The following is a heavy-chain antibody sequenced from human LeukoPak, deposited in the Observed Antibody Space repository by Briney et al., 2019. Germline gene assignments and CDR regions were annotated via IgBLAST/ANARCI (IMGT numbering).Heavy chain of an antibody. V-gene: IGHV7-4-1*02. CDR1: GYTFTSYD. D-gene: IGHD2-15*01. CDR2: INTNTGNP. J-gene: IGHJ3*02. Sequence: ASVKVSCKASGYTFTSYDINWVRQATGQGLEWMGWINTNTGNPTYAQGFTGRFVFSLDTSVSTAYLQISSLKAEDTAVYYCARGYCSGGSCYSIVRPLDAFDIWGQGTMVTVSS. CDR3: ARGYCSGGSCYSIVRPLDAFDI.